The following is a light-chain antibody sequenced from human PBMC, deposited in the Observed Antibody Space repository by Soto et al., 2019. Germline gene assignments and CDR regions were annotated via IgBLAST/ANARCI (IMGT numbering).Light chain of an antibody. CDR3: QHYNHWPYT. V-gene: IGKV3-15*01. CDR1: QSVSSN. Sequence: EIVMTQSPANLSVSPGERATLSCRASQSVSSNLAWYQQKPGQAPRLLIFGESTRATGIPARFSGSGSGTEFTLTISSLQSEDFAVYYCQHYNHWPYTFGQGTKLEIK. J-gene: IGKJ2*01. CDR2: GES.